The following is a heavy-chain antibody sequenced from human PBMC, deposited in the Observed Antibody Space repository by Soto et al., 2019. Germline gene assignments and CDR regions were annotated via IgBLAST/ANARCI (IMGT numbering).Heavy chain of an antibody. J-gene: IGHJ3*02. CDR2: IYYSGST. Sequence: QLQLQESGPGLVKPSETLSLTCTVSGGSISSSSYYWGWIRQPPGKGLEWIGSIYYSGSTYYNPSLKSRVSISVDTSKIRCSLYLSSVTAADTAVYYCARHSSGYDIADAFDIWGQGTMVTVSS. D-gene: IGHD5-12*01. CDR3: ARHSSGYDIADAFDI. V-gene: IGHV4-39*01. CDR1: GGSISSSSYY.